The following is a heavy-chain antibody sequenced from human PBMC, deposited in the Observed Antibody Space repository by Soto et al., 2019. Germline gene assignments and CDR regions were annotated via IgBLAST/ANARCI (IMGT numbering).Heavy chain of an antibody. CDR1: VYSFTSYW. D-gene: IGHD6-19*01. CDR3: ARREAVAGTWYYYGMDV. CDR2: IDPSDSYT. V-gene: IGHV5-10-1*01. Sequence: EVQLVQSGAEVKKPGESLRISCKCSVYSFTSYWISWVRQMPEKGLEWMGSIDPSDSYTNYSPSLQGHVTISADKSISPAYLKWRSLKASDTEMYYCARREAVAGTWYYYGMDVWGQGTTVTVSS. J-gene: IGHJ6*02.